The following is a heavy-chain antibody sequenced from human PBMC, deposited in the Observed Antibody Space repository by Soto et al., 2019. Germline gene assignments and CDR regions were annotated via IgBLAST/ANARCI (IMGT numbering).Heavy chain of an antibody. CDR2: IIPIFGTA. CDR3: ARKRFFGWSTLGY. J-gene: IGHJ4*02. V-gene: IGHV1-69*06. D-gene: IGHD3-3*01. Sequence: SVKVSCKASGGTFSSYAISWLRQAPGQGLEWMGGIIPIFGTANYAQKFQGRVTITADKSTSIAYMELSSLRSEDTAVYYCARKRFFGWSTLGYWGQGTMVTVSS. CDR1: GGTFSSYA.